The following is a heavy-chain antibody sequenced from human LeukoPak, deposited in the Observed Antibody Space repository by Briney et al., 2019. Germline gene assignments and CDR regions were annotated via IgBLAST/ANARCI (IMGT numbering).Heavy chain of an antibody. Sequence: GGSLRLSCAASGFTFNSYAMHWVRQAPGKGLEWVAVISYDGSNKYYADSVKGRFTISRDNSKNTLYLQMNSLRAEDTAAYYCARDTDYYFDYWGQGTLVTVSS. CDR3: ARDTDYYFDY. J-gene: IGHJ4*02. CDR2: ISYDGSNK. D-gene: IGHD2-21*02. CDR1: GFTFNSYA. V-gene: IGHV3-30-3*01.